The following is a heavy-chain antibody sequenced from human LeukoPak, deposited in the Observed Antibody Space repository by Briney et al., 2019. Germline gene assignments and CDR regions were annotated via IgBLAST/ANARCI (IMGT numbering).Heavy chain of an antibody. V-gene: IGHV3-30*02. CDR2: IRYDGSNK. D-gene: IGHD2-8*01. CDR1: GFTFSSYG. Sequence: PGGSLRLSCAASGFTFSSYGMHWVRQAPGKGLEWVAFIRYDGSNKYYADSVKGRFTISRDNTKNTLYLQMDSLRAEDTAVYYCAKDLVILMLYAKNWFDPWGQGTLVTVSS. J-gene: IGHJ5*02. CDR3: AKDLVILMLYAKNWFDP.